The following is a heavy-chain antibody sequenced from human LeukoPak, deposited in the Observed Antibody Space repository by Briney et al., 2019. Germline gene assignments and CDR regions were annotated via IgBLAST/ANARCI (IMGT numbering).Heavy chain of an antibody. D-gene: IGHD5-18*01. CDR2: INHSGRT. CDR3: ARVRKYTSGYRVTELGSGYSDY. CDR1: GGSFSGYY. V-gene: IGHV4-34*01. Sequence: SETLSLTCAVYGGSFSGYYWSCIRQPPGKGLEWIGEINHSGRTNYNPSLKSRVTISVDTSKNQFSLKLSSVTAADTAVYYCARVRKYTSGYRVTELGSGYSDYWGQGTLVTVSS. J-gene: IGHJ4*02.